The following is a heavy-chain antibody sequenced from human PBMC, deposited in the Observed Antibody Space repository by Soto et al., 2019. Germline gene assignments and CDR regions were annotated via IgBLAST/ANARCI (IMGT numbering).Heavy chain of an antibody. D-gene: IGHD3-3*01. J-gene: IGHJ3*02. CDR3: ARGPYDFWSGYVADAFDI. V-gene: IGHV3-30*03. CDR2: ISYDGHIV. Sequence: QVQLVESGGGVVQPGKSLRLSCAASGFTFSSYTMHWVRQAPGKGLEWVALISYDGHIVYYADSVKGRSTISRDNSKNTLYLQLNSLRAEDTAFYYCARGPYDFWSGYVADAFDIWDQGTVVTVSS. CDR1: GFTFSSYT.